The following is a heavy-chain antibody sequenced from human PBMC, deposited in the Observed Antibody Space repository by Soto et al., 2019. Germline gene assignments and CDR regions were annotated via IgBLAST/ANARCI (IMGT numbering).Heavy chain of an antibody. V-gene: IGHV1-18*01. CDR3: GRDGSGGIIDS. Sequence: QVQLVQSGAEVKKPGASVKVSCKTSGYTFTGYGINWVRQAPGHGLEWMGGISVFNGNTKYGQNIQDRVIMTTDTSTSTAYMELRSLRSDDTAVYLCGRDGSGGIIDSWGQGTMLLVAS. CDR2: ISVFNGNT. D-gene: IGHD2-15*01. J-gene: IGHJ3*01. CDR1: GYTFTGYG.